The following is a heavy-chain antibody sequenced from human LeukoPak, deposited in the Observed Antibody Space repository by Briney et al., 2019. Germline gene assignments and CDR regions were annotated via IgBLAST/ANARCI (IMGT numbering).Heavy chain of an antibody. V-gene: IGHV3-23*01. CDR2: ISDTGRRT. D-gene: IGHD3-16*02. CDR3: GRHDSFIPF. J-gene: IGHJ4*02. Sequence: PGGSLRLSCAASGFTFSDYAMTWVRQAAGKGLEWVSSISDTGRRTYYTDSVKGRFTISRDDSKKAVYLEMSTLRVEDTAIYFCGRHDSFIPFWGQGTLVNVTS. CDR1: GFTFSDYA.